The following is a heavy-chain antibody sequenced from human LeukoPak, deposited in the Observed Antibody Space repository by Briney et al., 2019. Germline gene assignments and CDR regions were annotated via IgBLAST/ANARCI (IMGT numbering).Heavy chain of an antibody. V-gene: IGHV4-34*01. Sequence: SETLSLTCAVYGGSFSGYYWSWIRQPPGKGLEWIGEINHSGSTNYNPSLKSRVTISVDTSKNQFSLKLSSVTAADTAVYYCARQIYDSSGYYRDYWGQGTLVTVSS. CDR1: GGSFSGYY. D-gene: IGHD3-22*01. CDR3: ARQIYDSSGYYRDY. J-gene: IGHJ4*02. CDR2: INHSGST.